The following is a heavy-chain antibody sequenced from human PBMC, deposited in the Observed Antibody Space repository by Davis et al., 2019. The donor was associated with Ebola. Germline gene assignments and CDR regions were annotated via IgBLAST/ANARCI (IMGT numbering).Heavy chain of an antibody. J-gene: IGHJ4*02. V-gene: IGHV3-9*01. CDR1: GFTFDDYA. CDR3: AKAAAPGAAAGTGFDY. Sequence: SLKISCAASGFTFDDYAMHWVRQAPGKGLEWVSGISWNSGSIGYADSVKGRFTISRDNAKNSLYLQMNSLRAEDTALYYCAKAAAPGAAAGTGFDYWGQGTLVTVSS. CDR2: ISWNSGSI. D-gene: IGHD6-13*01.